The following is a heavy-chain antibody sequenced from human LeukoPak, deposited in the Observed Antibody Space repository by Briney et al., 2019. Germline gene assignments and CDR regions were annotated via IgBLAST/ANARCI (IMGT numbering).Heavy chain of an antibody. V-gene: IGHV3-66*01. D-gene: IGHD1-14*01. J-gene: IGHJ4*02. CDR2: IYSDGTR. CDR1: GFTFSKYA. CDR3: ARYKDS. Sequence: GGSLRLSCAATGFTFSKYAMSWVRQAPGKGLEWVSVIYSDGTRRNAYSVNGTFTISRDNSKNTVYLQMDSLRAEDTAVYYCARYKDSWGQGTLVTVSS.